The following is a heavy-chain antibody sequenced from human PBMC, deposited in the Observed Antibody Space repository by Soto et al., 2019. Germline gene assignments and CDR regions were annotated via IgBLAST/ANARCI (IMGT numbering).Heavy chain of an antibody. Sequence: QITLKESGPTVVKPTQTLTLTCTFSGFALSTSGVAVGWIRQPPGKALEWLALIYWDDDKRYSPSLKSRLTIXTXNSKNQVALTMTNMDPVDTATYYCAHRRVVAETFDPWGQGTLVTVSS. J-gene: IGHJ5*02. CDR3: AHRRVVAETFDP. V-gene: IGHV2-5*02. CDR2: IYWDDDK. D-gene: IGHD2-15*01. CDR1: GFALSTSGVA.